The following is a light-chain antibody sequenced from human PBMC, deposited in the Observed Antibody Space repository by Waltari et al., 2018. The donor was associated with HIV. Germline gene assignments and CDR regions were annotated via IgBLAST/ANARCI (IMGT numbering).Light chain of an antibody. CDR1: QSSSSW. CDR3: QQYNSYSIT. V-gene: IGKV1-5*03. J-gene: IGKJ5*01. CDR2: KAS. Sequence: DIQMTQSPSTLSATVGDRVTITCRASQSSSSWLAWYQQKPGKAPKLLTYKASSLESGVPSRFSGSGSGTEFTLTISSLQPDDFATYYCQQYNSYSITFGQGTRLEIK.